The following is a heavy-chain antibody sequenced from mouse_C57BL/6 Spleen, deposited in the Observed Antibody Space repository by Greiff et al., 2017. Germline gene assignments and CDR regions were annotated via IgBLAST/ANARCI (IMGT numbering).Heavy chain of an antibody. CDR3: ASRITTVADY. Sequence: QVQLQQPGAELVKPGASVKLSCKASGYTFTSYWMQWVKQRPGQGLEWIGEIDPSDSYTNYNQKFKGKATLTVDTSSSTAYMQLSSLTSEDSAVYYCASRITTVADYWGQGTTLTVSS. J-gene: IGHJ2*01. CDR2: IDPSDSYT. D-gene: IGHD1-1*01. V-gene: IGHV1-50*01. CDR1: GYTFTSYW.